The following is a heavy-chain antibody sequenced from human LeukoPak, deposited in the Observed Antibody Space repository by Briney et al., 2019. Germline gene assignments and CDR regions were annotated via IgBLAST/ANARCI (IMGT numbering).Heavy chain of an antibody. CDR2: INSGGST. CDR1: GFTVSSNY. CDR3: AREYSRSWYSGFDI. J-gene: IGHJ3*02. D-gene: IGHD6-13*01. V-gene: IGHV3-66*01. Sequence: GGSLGLSCAASGFTVSSNYMSWVRQAPGKGLEWVSVINSGGSTYYAVSVKGRFTISRDNSKNTLYLQMNSLRAEDTAVYYCAREYSRSWYSGFDIWGQGTMVTVSS.